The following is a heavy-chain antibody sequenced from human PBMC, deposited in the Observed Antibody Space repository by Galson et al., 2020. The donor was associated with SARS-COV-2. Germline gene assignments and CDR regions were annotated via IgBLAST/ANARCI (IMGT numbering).Heavy chain of an antibody. J-gene: IGHJ4*02. D-gene: IGHD6-19*01. CDR3: ARDLMEAGSLDY. CDR1: GFTFSSYG. V-gene: IGHV3-33*01. Sequence: LKISCAASGFTFSSYGMHWVRQAPGKGLEWVAVIWYDGSNKYYSDSVKGRFTISRDNSKNTLYLQMNSLRAEDTAVYYCARDLMEAGSLDYWGQGTLVTVSS. CDR2: IWYDGSNK.